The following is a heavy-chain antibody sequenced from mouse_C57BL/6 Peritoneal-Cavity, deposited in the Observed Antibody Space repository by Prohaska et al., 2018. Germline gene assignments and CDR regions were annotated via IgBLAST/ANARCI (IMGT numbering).Heavy chain of an antibody. CDR1: GFTFSGFW. CDR3: MRYGNYWYFDV. Sequence: EVQLLETGGGLVQPGGSRGLSCEGSGFTFSGFWMGWVRQTPGKTLEWFLDINSDGSAINYAPSIKDRFTIFRDNDKSTLYLQMSNVRSEDTATYFCMRYGNYWYFDVWGTGTTVTVSS. D-gene: IGHD2-1*01. V-gene: IGHV11-2*01. CDR2: INSDGSAI. J-gene: IGHJ1*03.